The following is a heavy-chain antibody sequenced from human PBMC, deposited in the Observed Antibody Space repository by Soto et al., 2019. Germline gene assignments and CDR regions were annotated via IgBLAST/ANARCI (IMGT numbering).Heavy chain of an antibody. V-gene: IGHV3-30-3*01. CDR2: ISYDGSNK. J-gene: IGHJ6*02. Sequence: GGSMRLSCAASGFTFSSYAMHWVRQAPGKGLEWVAVISYDGSNKYYADSVKGRFTISRDNSKNTLYLQMNSLRAEDTAVYYCARGGDYYGSGSYFDYYYYGMDVRGQRTTVTVSS. CDR3: ARGGDYYGSGSYFDYYYYGMDV. D-gene: IGHD3-10*01. CDR1: GFTFSSYA.